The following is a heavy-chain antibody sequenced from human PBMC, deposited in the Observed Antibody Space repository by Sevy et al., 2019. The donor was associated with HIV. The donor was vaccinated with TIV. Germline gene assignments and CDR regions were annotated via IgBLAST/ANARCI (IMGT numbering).Heavy chain of an antibody. Sequence: GGSLRLSCAASGFTFSNFAMSWVRQAPGKGLEWVSTISGSADRTYYADSVKGRSTISRDNSKNTVHLQMNSLRAEDTAVYYCADPGSYVGCDFDIWGQGIMVTVSS. D-gene: IGHD2-15*01. CDR1: GFTFSNFA. CDR2: ISGSADRT. J-gene: IGHJ3*02. V-gene: IGHV3-23*01. CDR3: ADPGSYVGCDFDI.